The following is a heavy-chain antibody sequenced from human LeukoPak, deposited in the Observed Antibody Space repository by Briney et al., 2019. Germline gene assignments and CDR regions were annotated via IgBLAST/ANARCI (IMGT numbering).Heavy chain of an antibody. CDR2: ISGSGGST. J-gene: IGHJ4*02. Sequence: GGSLRLSCAASGFTFSSYAMSWVRQAPGKGLEWVSAISGSGGSTYYADSVKGRFTISKDNSKNTLYLQMNSLRAEDTAVYYCAKQWAYSGSYYGLDYWGQGTLVTVSS. CDR3: AKQWAYSGSYYGLDY. CDR1: GFTFSSYA. D-gene: IGHD1-26*01. V-gene: IGHV3-23*01.